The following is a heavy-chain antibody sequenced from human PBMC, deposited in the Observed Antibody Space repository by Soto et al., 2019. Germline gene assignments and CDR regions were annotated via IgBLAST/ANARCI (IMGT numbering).Heavy chain of an antibody. V-gene: IGHV4-31*01. CDR3: ARTYDGSGPNSGGYGFDI. J-gene: IGHJ3*02. D-gene: IGHD3-22*01. Sequence: PSETLSLTCSVSGGSISSAGYYWSWIRQHPGKGLEWIGYIHYSGSTYYNPSLESQVTISVDTSKNEFSLNLSSVTAADTAVYYCARTYDGSGPNSGGYGFDIWGQGTTVTVS. CDR1: GGSISSAGYY. CDR2: IHYSGST.